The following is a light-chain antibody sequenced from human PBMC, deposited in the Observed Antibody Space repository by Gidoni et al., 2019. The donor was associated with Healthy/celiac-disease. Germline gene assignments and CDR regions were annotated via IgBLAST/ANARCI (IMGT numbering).Light chain of an antibody. CDR1: QSISSR. CDR3: QQYNSYSWT. Sequence: DIQMTPSPSTLSASAGDRVTLTCRASQSISSRLAWYQQKPGKAPKLLIYKASSLESGFPARFSGSGSGTEFTLTISSLQPDDFATYYCQQYNSYSWTFGQGTKVEIK. V-gene: IGKV1-5*03. J-gene: IGKJ1*01. CDR2: KAS.